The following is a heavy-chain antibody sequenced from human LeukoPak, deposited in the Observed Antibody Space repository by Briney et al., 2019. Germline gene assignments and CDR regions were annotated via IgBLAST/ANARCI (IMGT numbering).Heavy chain of an antibody. CDR2: ISSSSSYI. CDR1: GFTFSTFA. V-gene: IGHV3-21*01. CDR3: ARGQDIVVVPAATTSPNYYYYYYMDV. Sequence: GGSLRLSCAASGFTFSTFAMIWVRQAPGKGLEWVSSISSSSSYIYYADSVKGRFTISRDNAKNSLYLQMNSLRAEDTAVYYCARGQDIVVVPAATTSPNYYYYYYMDVWGKGTTVTVSS. J-gene: IGHJ6*03. D-gene: IGHD2-2*01.